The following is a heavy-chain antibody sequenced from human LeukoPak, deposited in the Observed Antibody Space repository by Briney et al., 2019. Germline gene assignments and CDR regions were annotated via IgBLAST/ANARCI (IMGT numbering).Heavy chain of an antibody. J-gene: IGHJ4*02. CDR1: GDSISSYH. CDR2: IYTSGST. V-gene: IGHV4-4*07. D-gene: IGHD3-9*01. CDR3: ASQMYDILTGPHYYFDY. Sequence: SETLSLTCTVSGDSISSYHWSWIRQPAGKGLEWIWRIYTSGSTNYNPALKRRVTISVYTSKDQSSLKLSSVTAADTAVYYCASQMYDILTGPHYYFDYWGQGTLVTVSS.